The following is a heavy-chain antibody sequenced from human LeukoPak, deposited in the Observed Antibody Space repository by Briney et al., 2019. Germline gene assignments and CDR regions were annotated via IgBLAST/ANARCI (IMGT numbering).Heavy chain of an antibody. Sequence: PGGSLRLSCSGTGFNFNMFAIHWVRQAPGKGLEWVSGLSRGGGTTNYADSVKGRFSISRDSSKKMVFLQMNSLKSEDTAAYYCAKKQRIRHCGDGVCTEGYYFDYWGQGTPVTVSS. V-gene: IGHV3-23*01. CDR1: GFNFNMFA. CDR3: AKKQRIRHCGDGVCTEGYYFDY. D-gene: IGHD2-21*01. J-gene: IGHJ4*02. CDR2: LSRGGGTT.